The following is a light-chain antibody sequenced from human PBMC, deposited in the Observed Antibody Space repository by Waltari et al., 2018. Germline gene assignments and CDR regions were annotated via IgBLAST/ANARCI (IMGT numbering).Light chain of an antibody. CDR1: SSDVGGYNY. CDR2: DVS. J-gene: IGLJ2*01. Sequence: QSALTQPASVSGSPGQSITISCTGTSSDVGGYNYVSWYQQHPGKAPKLMIYDVSNRRSGGSSRFSGSKSGKTASLTISGLQAEDEADYYCSSYTSSSTPRRVVFGGGTKLTVL. CDR3: SSYTSSSTPRRVV. V-gene: IGLV2-14*01.